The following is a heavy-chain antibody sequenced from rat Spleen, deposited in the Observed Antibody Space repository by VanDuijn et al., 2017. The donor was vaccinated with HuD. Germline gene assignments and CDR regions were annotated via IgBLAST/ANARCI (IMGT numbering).Heavy chain of an antibody. CDR2: IRNKANGYTT. J-gene: IGHJ4*01. D-gene: IGHD1-7*01. Sequence: EVKLLESGGGLVQPGGSMRLSCAASGFTFTDFYMNWIRQPAGKAPEWLGFIRNKANGYTTEYNPSVKGRFTISRDNTQNMLYLQMNTLRAEDTATYYCARGATMGMGVMDAWGQGASVTVSS. CDR3: ARGATMGMGVMDA. V-gene: IGHV7-7*01. CDR1: GFTFTDFY.